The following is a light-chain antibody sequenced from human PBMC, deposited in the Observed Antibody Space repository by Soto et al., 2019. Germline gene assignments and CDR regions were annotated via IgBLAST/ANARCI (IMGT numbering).Light chain of an antibody. V-gene: IGKV4-1*01. CDR3: QQYHSTPYT. Sequence: DIVMTQSPDSLAVSLGERATINCKSSQTVLYSSTNKNYLSWHQLKPGQPPKLLIYWASTRESGVPDRFSGSGSGTDFTLTISSLPAEDVAVYYCQQYHSTPYTFGQGTKLEIK. CDR1: QTVLYSSTNKNY. J-gene: IGKJ2*01. CDR2: WAS.